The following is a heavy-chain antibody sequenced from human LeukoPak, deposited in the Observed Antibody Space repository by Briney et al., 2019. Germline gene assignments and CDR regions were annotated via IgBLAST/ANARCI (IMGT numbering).Heavy chain of an antibody. J-gene: IGHJ5*02. CDR2: IYPGDSDT. D-gene: IGHD3-3*01. Sequence: GESLKISCKCSGYSFTSYWIGWVRQLPGKGLEWMGIIYPGDSDTRYSPSFQGQVTISADKSISTAYLQWSSLKASDTAMYYCARHGQYYDFWSGYYWFDPWGQGTLVTVSS. V-gene: IGHV5-51*01. CDR1: GYSFTSYW. CDR3: ARHGQYYDFWSGYYWFDP.